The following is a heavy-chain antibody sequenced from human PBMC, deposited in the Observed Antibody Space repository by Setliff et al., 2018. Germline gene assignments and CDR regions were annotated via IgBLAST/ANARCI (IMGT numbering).Heavy chain of an antibody. CDR1: GFTFSSYW. CDR2: IKQDGSEK. Sequence: GGSLRLSCAASGFTFSSYWMSWVRQAPGKGLEWVANIKQDGSEKYYADSVKGRFTISRDNAKNSLYLQMNSLRAEDTAVYYCARDRGSGSYFLRYFDYWGQGTLVTVSS. CDR3: ARDRGSGSYFLRYFDY. D-gene: IGHD1-26*01. J-gene: IGHJ4*02. V-gene: IGHV3-7*01.